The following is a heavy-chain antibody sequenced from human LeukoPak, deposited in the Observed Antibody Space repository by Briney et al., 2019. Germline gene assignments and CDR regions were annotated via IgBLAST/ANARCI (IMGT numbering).Heavy chain of an antibody. Sequence: GASVKVSCKASGYTFTGYYMHWVRQAPGQGLEWMGWINPNSGGTNYAQKFQGRVTMTRDTSISTAYMELSSLRSEDTAVYYCARGITRGPFDIWDQGTMVTVSS. V-gene: IGHV1-2*02. CDR2: INPNSGGT. CDR1: GYTFTGYY. CDR3: ARGITRGPFDI. J-gene: IGHJ3*02. D-gene: IGHD3-10*01.